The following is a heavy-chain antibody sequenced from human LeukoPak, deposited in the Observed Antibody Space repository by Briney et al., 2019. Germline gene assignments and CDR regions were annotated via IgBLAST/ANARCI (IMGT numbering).Heavy chain of an antibody. D-gene: IGHD6-13*01. CDR3: ARKTWYGTAYYYYFIDV. J-gene: IGHJ6*03. CDR2: INQSGTT. CDR1: GGSISSYY. Sequence: KPSETLSLTCTVSGGSISSYYWSWIRQSPGKGLEWIGEINQSGTTNYNPSLKSRVTISLDTSKNQFSLHLRSVTATDSAMYYCARKTWYGTAYYYYFIDVWGKGTTVTVSS. V-gene: IGHV4-34*01.